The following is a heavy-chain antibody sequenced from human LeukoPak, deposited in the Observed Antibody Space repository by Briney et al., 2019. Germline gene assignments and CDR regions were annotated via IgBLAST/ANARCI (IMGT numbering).Heavy chain of an antibody. D-gene: IGHD3-22*01. CDR2: INHSGST. V-gene: IGHV4-34*01. Sequence: SETLSLTCAVYGGSFSGYYWSWIRQPPGKGLEWIGEINHSGSTNYNPSLKSRVTISVDTSKSQFSLKLSSVTAADTAVYYCARQGEYYDSSGTFDYWGQGTLVTVSS. J-gene: IGHJ4*02. CDR1: GGSFSGYY. CDR3: ARQGEYYDSSGTFDY.